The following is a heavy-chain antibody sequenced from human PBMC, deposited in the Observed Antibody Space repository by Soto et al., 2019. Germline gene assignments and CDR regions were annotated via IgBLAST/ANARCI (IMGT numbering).Heavy chain of an antibody. CDR3: ARTCSGGTWGYFDL. J-gene: IGHJ2*01. V-gene: IGHV3-66*01. CDR1: GFTVSSNY. D-gene: IGHD2-15*01. Sequence: PGGSLRLSCAASGFTVSSNYMSWVRQAPGKGLEWVSVIYSGGSTYYADSVKGRFTISRDNSENTLYLQMNSLRAEDTAVYYCARTCSGGTWGYFDLWGRGTLVTVSS. CDR2: IYSGGST.